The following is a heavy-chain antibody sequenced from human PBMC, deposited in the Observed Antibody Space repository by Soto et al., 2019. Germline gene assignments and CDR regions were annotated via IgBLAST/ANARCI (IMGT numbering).Heavy chain of an antibody. V-gene: IGHV4-34*01. Sequence: QVQLQQWGAGLLKPSETLSLTCAVYGGSFSGYYWSWIRQPPGKGLEWIGEINHSGSTNYNPSLKRRVTISVDTSKNQFSLKLSSVTAPDTAVYYCARGLGRGYCSGGSCFFDYWGQGTLVTVSS. CDR2: INHSGST. D-gene: IGHD2-15*01. J-gene: IGHJ4*02. CDR1: GGSFSGYY. CDR3: ARGLGRGYCSGGSCFFDY.